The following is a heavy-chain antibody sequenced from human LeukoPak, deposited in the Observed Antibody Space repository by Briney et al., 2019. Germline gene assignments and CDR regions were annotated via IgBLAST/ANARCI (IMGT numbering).Heavy chain of an antibody. CDR2: IYYRGST. V-gene: IGHV4-39*01. Sequence: SETLSLTCTVSGGSISGSSYYWGWIRQPPGKGLEWIGSIYYRGSTYYNPSLKSRVTISVDTSKNQFSLKLSSVTAADTAVYYCARLGTTVTTDYWDQGTLVTVSS. D-gene: IGHD4-17*01. CDR3: ARLGTTVTTDY. J-gene: IGHJ4*02. CDR1: GGSISGSSYY.